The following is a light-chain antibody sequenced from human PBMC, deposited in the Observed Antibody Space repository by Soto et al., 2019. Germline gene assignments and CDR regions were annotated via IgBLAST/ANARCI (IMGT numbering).Light chain of an antibody. CDR1: QSVSSSY. CDR2: GAS. V-gene: IGKV3-20*01. CDR3: QQYGSSPRT. Sequence: EIVLTQSPGTLSLSPGERATLSCRASQSVSSSYLAWYQQKPGQAPRLLIYGASSRATAIPDRFSGSGSGTDFTLTIGRLEPEDFAVYYCQQYGSSPRTFGQGTKVDIK. J-gene: IGKJ1*01.